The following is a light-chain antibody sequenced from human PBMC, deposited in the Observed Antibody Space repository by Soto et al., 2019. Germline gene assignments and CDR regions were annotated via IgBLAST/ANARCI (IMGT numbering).Light chain of an antibody. CDR2: DTI. V-gene: IGKV1-33*01. CDR1: QDLTNY. Sequence: DIQMTQSPPSLAASVGDRVTITCQASQDLTNYMNWYQQKPGEAPKLLIYDTITLEEGVSSRFSGGGSGTDFTFTSNGLQPEAAAIYSCQHYVNLPYTFGQGTKLEIK. J-gene: IGKJ2*01. CDR3: QHYVNLPYT.